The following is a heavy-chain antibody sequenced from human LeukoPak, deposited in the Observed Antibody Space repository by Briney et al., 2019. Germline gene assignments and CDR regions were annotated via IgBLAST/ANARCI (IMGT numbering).Heavy chain of an antibody. V-gene: IGHV3-48*01. CDR2: ISSSSSTI. Sequence: GGSLRLSCAASGFPFSSYSMNWVRQAPGKGLEWVSYISSSSSTIYYADSVKGRFTTFRDNAKNSLYLQVNSLRAEDTAVYYCARRGGSYPIDDAFDIWGQGAMVTVSS. D-gene: IGHD1-26*01. J-gene: IGHJ3*02. CDR1: GFPFSSYS. CDR3: ARRGGSYPIDDAFDI.